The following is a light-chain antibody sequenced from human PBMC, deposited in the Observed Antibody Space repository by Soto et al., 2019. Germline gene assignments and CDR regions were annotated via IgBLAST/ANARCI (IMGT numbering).Light chain of an antibody. CDR3: QEYNTWPWT. V-gene: IGKV3-15*01. Sequence: ETLMTQSPTTLSVSPGERATLSCRVSQSVNNNLAWYQQKLGQAPRVLIYGASTRATGIPARFTGSGSGTEFILTITSLQSEDSAVYYCQEYNTWPWTFGQGTKVDIK. CDR2: GAS. CDR1: QSVNNN. J-gene: IGKJ1*01.